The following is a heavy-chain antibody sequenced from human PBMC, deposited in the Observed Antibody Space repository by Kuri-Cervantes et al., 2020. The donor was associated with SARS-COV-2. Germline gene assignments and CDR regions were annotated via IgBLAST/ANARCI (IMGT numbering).Heavy chain of an antibody. CDR2: INPYSGYT. V-gene: IGHV1-18*04. J-gene: IGHJ4*02. CDR1: GYTFTTYV. Sequence: SVNVSCKSSGYTFTTYVISWVRQAPGQGLEWMGWINPYSGYTNYAQRFQDRVTLTTDTTTSTAYMELRGLTSDDTAVYYCAREGTSGPYFDFWGQGTLVTVSS. CDR3: AREGTSGPYFDF. D-gene: IGHD1-1*01.